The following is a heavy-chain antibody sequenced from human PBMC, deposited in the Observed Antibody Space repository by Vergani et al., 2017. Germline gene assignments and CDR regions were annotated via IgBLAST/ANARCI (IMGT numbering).Heavy chain of an antibody. J-gene: IGHJ1*01. CDR3: ARHSAYSDTRGYQCIHH. CDR1: GYYFSTSW. V-gene: IGHV5-51*01. Sequence: EVPLVQSGAEVKKAGESLKISCKGSGYYFSTSWIGWVRQMPGKGLEWMGLIYPGDSDTRYSPSFQGQVTISVDNSINTAYLQWCRLKASDTALYYCARHSAYSDTRGYQCIHHWGQGTMVIVSS. CDR2: IYPGDSDT. D-gene: IGHD3-22*01.